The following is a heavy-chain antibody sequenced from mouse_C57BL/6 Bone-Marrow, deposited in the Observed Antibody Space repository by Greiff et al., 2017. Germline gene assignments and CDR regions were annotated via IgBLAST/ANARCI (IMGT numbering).Heavy chain of an antibody. CDR3: ARDYDYDGGDYFDY. CDR1: GYTFTSYW. D-gene: IGHD2-4*01. V-gene: IGHV1-52*01. Sequence: VQLQQPGAELVRPGSSVKLSCKASGYTFTSYWMHWVKQRPIQGLEWIGNIDPSDSETHYNQKFKDKATLTVDKSSSTAYMQLSSLTSEDSAVYYCARDYDYDGGDYFDYWGQGTTLTVSS. J-gene: IGHJ2*01. CDR2: IDPSDSET.